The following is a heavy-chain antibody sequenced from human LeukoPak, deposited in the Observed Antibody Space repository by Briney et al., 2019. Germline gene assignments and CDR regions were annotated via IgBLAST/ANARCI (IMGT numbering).Heavy chain of an antibody. V-gene: IGHV1-46*01. CDR1: GHTFTSYY. CDR3: AREPDSSGYFNWFDP. CDR2: INPSGGST. Sequence: ASVKVSCKASGHTFTSYYMHWVRQAPGQGLEWMGIINPSGGSTSYAQKFQGRVTMTRDTSTSTVYMELSSLRSEDTAVYYCAREPDSSGYFNWFDPWGQGTLVTVSS. D-gene: IGHD3-22*01. J-gene: IGHJ5*02.